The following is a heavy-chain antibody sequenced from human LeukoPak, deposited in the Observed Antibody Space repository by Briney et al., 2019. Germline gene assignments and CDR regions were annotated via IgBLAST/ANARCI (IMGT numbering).Heavy chain of an antibody. V-gene: IGHV3-21*01. Sequence: WGSLSLTCAASGFTFSSYTMNWVRQAPGKGLEWVSSISSSSDYIYYADSVKGRFTISRDNAKKSLFLQMNSLRTEDTAVYSCARVDFVYGANHWG. CDR3: ARVDFVYGANH. CDR2: ISSSSDYI. CDR1: GFTFSSYT. D-gene: IGHD4-23*01. J-gene: IGHJ1*01.